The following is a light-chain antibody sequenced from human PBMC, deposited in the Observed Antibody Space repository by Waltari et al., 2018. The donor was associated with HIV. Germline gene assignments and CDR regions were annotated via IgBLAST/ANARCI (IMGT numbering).Light chain of an antibody. CDR2: GEN. CDR1: SLRNYF. V-gene: IGLV3-19*01. Sequence: SSEVTQAPTVSVALGQTVRITCPGDSLRNYFPSWYQQKPGQAPVLVIYGENNRPSGIPDRFSGSTSGNTASLIITGAQAEDEAEYYCNSRDSSGNRLVIFGGGPKLTVL. J-gene: IGLJ2*01. CDR3: NSRDSSGNRLVI.